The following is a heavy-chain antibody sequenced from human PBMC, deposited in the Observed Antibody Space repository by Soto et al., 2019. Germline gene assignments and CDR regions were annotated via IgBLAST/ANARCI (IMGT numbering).Heavy chain of an antibody. Sequence: SETLSLTCTVSGGSILNGGHYWTWIRQHPGKGLEWIGKIFFSGNTHYNPALKSRLTFSVDTTKNQFSLKLTSVTAADTAIYYYARDNYGGMLDLWGPGTLVTVSS. V-gene: IGHV4-31*03. CDR2: IFFSGNT. J-gene: IGHJ5*02. CDR3: ARDNYGGMLDL. CDR1: GGSILNGGHY. D-gene: IGHD4-17*01.